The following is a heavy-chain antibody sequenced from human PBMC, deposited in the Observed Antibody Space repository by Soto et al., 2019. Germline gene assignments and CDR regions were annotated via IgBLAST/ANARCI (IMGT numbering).Heavy chain of an antibody. V-gene: IGHV1-3*01. J-gene: IGHJ4*02. CDR2: INAGNGNT. CDR3: ARRGRFGELFAIDY. D-gene: IGHD3-10*01. Sequence: ASVKVSCKASGYTFTCYAMNWVRQAPGQRLEWMGWINAGNGNTKHSQKFQGRVTITRDTSASTAYMELSSLRSEDTAVYYCARRGRFGELFAIDYWGQGTLVTVSS. CDR1: GYTFTCYA.